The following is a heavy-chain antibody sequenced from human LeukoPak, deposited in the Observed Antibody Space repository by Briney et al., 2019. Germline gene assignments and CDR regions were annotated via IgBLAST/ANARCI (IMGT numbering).Heavy chain of an antibody. J-gene: IGHJ3*02. CDR3: ARDRGYYDSSDYDAFDI. V-gene: IGHV3-53*01. CDR1: GFTVNSNY. Sequence: GGSLRLSCAASGFTVNSNYMSWVRQAPGKGLEWVSVIYSGGSTYYADSVKGRFTISRDNSKNTLYLQMNSLRAEDTALYYCARDRGYYDSSDYDAFDIWGQGTMVTVSS. D-gene: IGHD3-22*01. CDR2: IYSGGST.